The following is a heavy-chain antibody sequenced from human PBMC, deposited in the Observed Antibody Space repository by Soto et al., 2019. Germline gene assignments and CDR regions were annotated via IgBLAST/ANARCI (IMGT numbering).Heavy chain of an antibody. V-gene: IGHV3-30*19. Sequence: QVQLVESGGGVVQPGTSLRVSCVGSGFTFRSYVIHWVRQAPGKGLEWGALTSYDGSDKYYADSVRGRFTISRDNSRNTVDLQMDSLSLEDTVLYYCARWGTTGGLDVWGQGTLVSV. J-gene: IGHJ1*01. CDR1: GFTFRSYV. D-gene: IGHD3-16*01. CDR3: ARWGTTGGLDV. CDR2: TSYDGSDK.